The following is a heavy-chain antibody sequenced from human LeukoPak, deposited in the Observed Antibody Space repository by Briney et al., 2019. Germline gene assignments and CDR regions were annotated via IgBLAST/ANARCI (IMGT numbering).Heavy chain of an antibody. Sequence: SETLSLTCTVSVGSISSYFWTWIRQPAGKGLEWIGHIYTSGSTNFNPSLKSRVTMSVDTSKNQFSLKLSSVTAADTAVYYCARGLSSGWYKYYYYYYYMDVWGKGTTVTVSS. V-gene: IGHV4-4*07. D-gene: IGHD6-19*01. J-gene: IGHJ6*03. CDR1: VGSISSYF. CDR2: IYTSGST. CDR3: ARGLSSGWYKYYYYYYYMDV.